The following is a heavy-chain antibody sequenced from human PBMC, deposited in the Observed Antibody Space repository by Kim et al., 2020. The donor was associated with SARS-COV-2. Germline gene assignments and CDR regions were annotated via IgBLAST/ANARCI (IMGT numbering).Heavy chain of an antibody. CDR2: ISWHSGSI. CDR1: GFTFDDYA. V-gene: IGHV3-9*01. J-gene: IGHJ5*02. CDR3: AKVSGNWNYLLPGFAP. D-gene: IGHD1-7*01. Sequence: GGSLRLSCAASGFTFDDYAMHWVRQAPGKGLEWVSGISWHSGSIGYADSVKGRFTISRDNAKNSLSLHMNSLRAEDTALYYCAKVSGNWNYLLPGFAPWG.